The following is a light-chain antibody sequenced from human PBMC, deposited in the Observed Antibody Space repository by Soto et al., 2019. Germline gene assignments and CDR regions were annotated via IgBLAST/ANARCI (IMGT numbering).Light chain of an antibody. J-gene: IGKJ2*01. Sequence: EIVMTQSPATLSVSPGDRATLSCMASQSVSSNLAWYQQKPGQAPRLLIYGASTRATGIPARFSGSGSGTEFTLTISRLQSEDFAVYFCQQYNNWPPFTFGQGTKLEIK. CDR2: GAS. CDR1: QSVSSN. V-gene: IGKV3-15*01. CDR3: QQYNNWPPFT.